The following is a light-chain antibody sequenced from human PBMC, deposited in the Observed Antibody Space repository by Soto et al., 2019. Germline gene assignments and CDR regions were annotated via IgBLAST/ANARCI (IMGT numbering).Light chain of an antibody. V-gene: IGKV4-1*01. Sequence: IAISPSPDSQAVSLDVRATINCKSSQSVLKSDYNKNFLAWYKQKPGQPPQLLIYWASTRESGVPARFSGSGSGTDFTLTINSLEPEDFAVYYCQQYGGKWTFGHGTKVDIK. CDR3: QQYGGKWT. J-gene: IGKJ1*01. CDR1: QSVLKSDYNKNF. CDR2: WAS.